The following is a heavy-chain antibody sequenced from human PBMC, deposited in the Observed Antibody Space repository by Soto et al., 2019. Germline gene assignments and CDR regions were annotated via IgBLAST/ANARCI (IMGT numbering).Heavy chain of an antibody. Sequence: WETLTLTCTVSGSSISNYAMSWIRQAPGKGLEWIGYIYYTGSTKYKPSLRTRVTISVDTSKNQFSLKLSSVTAADTAVYYCARGYCGSVSCPPDYWGQGNLVTVSS. CDR2: IYYTGST. D-gene: IGHD2-2*01. CDR3: ARGYCGSVSCPPDY. J-gene: IGHJ4*02. CDR1: GSSISNYA. V-gene: IGHV4-59*01.